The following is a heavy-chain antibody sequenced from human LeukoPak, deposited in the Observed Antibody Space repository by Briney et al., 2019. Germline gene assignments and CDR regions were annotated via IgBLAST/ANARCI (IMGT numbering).Heavy chain of an antibody. J-gene: IGHJ4*02. CDR2: ISYDGSNE. CDR1: GFTFSTYA. CDR3: ARAKSSGWYDRDHFDY. D-gene: IGHD6-19*01. Sequence: PGGSLRLSCAASGFTFSTYAMHWVRQAPGKGLEWVAVISYDGSNEYYADSVKGRFTISRDSSKNTLYLQMNSLRAEDTAVYYCARAKSSGWYDRDHFDYWGQGTLVTVSS. V-gene: IGHV3-30*14.